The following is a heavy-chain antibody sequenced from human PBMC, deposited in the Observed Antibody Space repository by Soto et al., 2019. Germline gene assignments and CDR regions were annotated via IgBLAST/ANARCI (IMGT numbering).Heavy chain of an antibody. V-gene: IGHV1-69*13. J-gene: IGHJ4*02. CDR2: IIPIFGTA. CDR3: ARDRGVRGIAAVHQYDY. Sequence: GASVKVSCKASGGTFSRYAISWVRQAPGQGLEWMGGIIPIFGTANYAQKFQGRVTITADESTSTAYMELSSLRSEDTAVYYCARDRGVRGIAAVHQYDYWGQGTLVTVSS. CDR1: GGTFSRYA. D-gene: IGHD6-13*01.